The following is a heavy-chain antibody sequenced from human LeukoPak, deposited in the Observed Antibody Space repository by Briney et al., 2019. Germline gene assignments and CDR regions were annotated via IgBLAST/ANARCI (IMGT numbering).Heavy chain of an antibody. CDR2: ISSSSSYI. CDR1: GFTFSSYG. CDR3: ARGDPLRMGSSSSWDFDY. J-gene: IGHJ4*02. V-gene: IGHV3-21*01. D-gene: IGHD6-6*01. Sequence: GGSLRLSCAASGFTFSSYGMHWVRQAPGKGLEWVSSISSSSSYIYYADSVKGRFTISRDNAKNSLYLQMNSLRAEDTAVYYCARGDPLRMGSSSSWDFDYWGQGTLVTVSS.